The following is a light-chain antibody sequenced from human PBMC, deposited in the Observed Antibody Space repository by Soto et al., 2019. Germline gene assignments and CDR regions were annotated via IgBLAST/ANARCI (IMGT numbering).Light chain of an antibody. CDR2: TAS. CDR3: LQYESPTLYT. J-gene: IGKJ2*01. Sequence: EMVLTQSPATLSLSPGESATLSCRASQNVGLNFAWYQQKSGQPPRLLIHTASSRATGIPARFSGSGSRTDFTLTISSLEPEDIAVYYCLQYESPTLYTFGQGTNLEIK. V-gene: IGKV3-11*01. CDR1: QNVGLN.